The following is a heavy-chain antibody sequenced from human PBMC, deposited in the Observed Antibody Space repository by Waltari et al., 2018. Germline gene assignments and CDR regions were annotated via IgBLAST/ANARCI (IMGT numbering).Heavy chain of an antibody. Sequence: QVQLVESGGGVVQPGRSLRLSCAASGFTFSSYGMHWVRQAPGKGLEWVAVIWYDGSNKYYADSGKGRFTISRDNSKNTLYLQMNSLRAEDTAVYYCARDAGYSSSWSYYYYYYGMDVWGQGTTVTVSS. V-gene: IGHV3-33*01. CDR1: GFTFSSYG. CDR2: IWYDGSNK. D-gene: IGHD6-13*01. J-gene: IGHJ6*02. CDR3: ARDAGYSSSWSYYYYYYGMDV.